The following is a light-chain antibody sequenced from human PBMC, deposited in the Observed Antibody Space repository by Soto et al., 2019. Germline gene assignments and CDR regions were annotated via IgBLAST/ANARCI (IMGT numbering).Light chain of an antibody. CDR2: SNN. CDR1: SSNIGSNS. V-gene: IGLV1-44*01. J-gene: IGLJ2*01. CDR3: AAWDDSLDGHVV. Sequence: QSVLTQPPSASGTPGQRVTISCSGSSSNIGSNSVNWYYQLPGTAPKLLIYSNNQRPSGVPDRFSGSKTGTSVSLAISGLQSEDEADYYCAAWDDSLDGHVVFGGGTKLTVL.